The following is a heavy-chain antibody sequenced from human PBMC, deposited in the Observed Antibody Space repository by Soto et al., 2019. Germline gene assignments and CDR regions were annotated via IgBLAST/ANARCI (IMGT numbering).Heavy chain of an antibody. D-gene: IGHD6-19*01. Sequence: QVQLVQSGAEVKKPGSSVKVSCKASGYTFTSSAMNWVRQAPGQRLEWMGWINAGNGNTKYSQKFQGRVTITRDTSTSTAYMELSSLRSEATAVYSCERSPGIAGADYWCKVAVVSVSS. V-gene: IGHV1-3*01. CDR3: ERSPGIAGADY. CDR1: GYTFTSSA. CDR2: INAGNGNT. J-gene: IGHJ4*02.